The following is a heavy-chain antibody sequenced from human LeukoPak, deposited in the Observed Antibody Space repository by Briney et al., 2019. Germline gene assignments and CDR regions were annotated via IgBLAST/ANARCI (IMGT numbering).Heavy chain of an antibody. CDR2: IYYSGST. D-gene: IGHD3-3*01. J-gene: IGHJ4*02. CDR3: ARQRTSGSASNLRVAQIDS. CDR1: GGSISSSSHY. Sequence: ASETLSLTCAVSGGSISSSSHYWAWIRQSPGTGLEWIGSIYYSGSTYYNPSLKSRATISVDTSKNQISLKVSSVTAADSALYFCARQRTSGSASNLRVAQIDSWGQGTLVTVSS. V-gene: IGHV4-39*01.